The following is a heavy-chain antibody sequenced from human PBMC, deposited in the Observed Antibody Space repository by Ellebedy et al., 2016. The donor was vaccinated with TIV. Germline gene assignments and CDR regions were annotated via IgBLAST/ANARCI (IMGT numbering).Heavy chain of an antibody. J-gene: IGHJ5*02. D-gene: IGHD2-15*01. CDR2: IYPGDSDT. CDR3: ARRYCSGGSCYTAFDP. Sequence: GESLKISCKDSGYRFTSYWIGWVRQMPGKGLEWMGIIYPGDSDTRYSPSFQGQVTISADKSISTAYLQWSSLKASDTAMYYCARRYCSGGSCYTAFDPWGQGTLVTVSS. CDR1: GYRFTSYW. V-gene: IGHV5-51*01.